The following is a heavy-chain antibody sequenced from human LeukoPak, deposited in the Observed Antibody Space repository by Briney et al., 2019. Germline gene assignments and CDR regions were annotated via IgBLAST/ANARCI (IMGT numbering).Heavy chain of an antibody. J-gene: IGHJ5*02. D-gene: IGHD7-27*01. CDR2: IYYSGST. V-gene: IGHV4-30-4*08. CDR3: ARDGNWGFGWFDP. Sequence: SQTLSLTCTVSGGSISSGDYYWSWIRQPTGKGLEWIGYIYYSGSTYYNPSLKSRVTISVDTSKNQFSLKLSSVTAADTAVYYCARDGNWGFGWFDPWGQGTLVTVSS. CDR1: GGSISSGDYY.